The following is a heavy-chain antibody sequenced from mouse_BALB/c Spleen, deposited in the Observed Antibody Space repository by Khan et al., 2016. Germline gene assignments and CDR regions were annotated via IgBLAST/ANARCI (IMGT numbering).Heavy chain of an antibody. D-gene: IGHD1-1*01. CDR3: ARVITTVVATYYFDY. Sequence: EVQLQESGPGLVKPSQSLSLTCTVTGYSITSDYAWNWIRQFPGNKLEWMGYISYSGSNSYNPSPKSRNSITRDTSKNQFFLQLNSRTTEDTATYYCARVITTVVATYYFDYWGQGTTLTVSS. CDR1: GYSITSDYA. V-gene: IGHV3-2*02. CDR2: ISYSGSN. J-gene: IGHJ2*01.